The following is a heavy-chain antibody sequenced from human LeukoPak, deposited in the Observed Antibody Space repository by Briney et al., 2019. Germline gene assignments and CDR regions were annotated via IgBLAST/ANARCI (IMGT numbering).Heavy chain of an antibody. CDR3: ARERSGSEIFARSFDI. Sequence: PSETLSLTCTVSGYSISSGYYWGWIRQPPGKGLEWIGSIYHSGSTYYNPSLKSRITISVDKSKNQFSLKLSSVTAADTAVYYCARERSGSEIFARSFDIWGQGTMVTVSS. D-gene: IGHD3-3*01. CDR1: GYSISSGYY. J-gene: IGHJ3*02. V-gene: IGHV4-38-2*02. CDR2: IYHSGST.